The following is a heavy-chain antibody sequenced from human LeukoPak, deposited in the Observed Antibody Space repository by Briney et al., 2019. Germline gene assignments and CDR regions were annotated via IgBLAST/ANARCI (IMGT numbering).Heavy chain of an antibody. CDR3: AKDGGGYYDSRGYPL. D-gene: IGHD3-22*01. Sequence: GGSLRLSCAASGFTFSNSAMSWVRQAPGKGLAWVSTIGVGGSSTYYADSVKGRFTISRDNSKNTLYLQMNSLRAEDTAVYYCAKDGGGYYDSRGYPLWGQGTLVTISS. CDR1: GFTFSNSA. V-gene: IGHV3-23*01. J-gene: IGHJ1*01. CDR2: IGVGGSST.